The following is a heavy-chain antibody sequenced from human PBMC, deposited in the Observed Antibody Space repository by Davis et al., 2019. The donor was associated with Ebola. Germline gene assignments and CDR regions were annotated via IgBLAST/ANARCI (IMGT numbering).Heavy chain of an antibody. D-gene: IGHD1-26*01. J-gene: IGHJ4*02. CDR1: GFTVSSNY. CDR2: IYSGGST. CDR3: VSDWEYYFDY. Sequence: GESLKISCAASGFTVSSNYMSWVRQAPGKGLEWVSVIYSGGSTYYADSVKGRFTISRDNSKNTLYLQMNSLRAEDTAVYYCVSDWEYYFDYWGQGTLVTVSS. V-gene: IGHV3-53*01.